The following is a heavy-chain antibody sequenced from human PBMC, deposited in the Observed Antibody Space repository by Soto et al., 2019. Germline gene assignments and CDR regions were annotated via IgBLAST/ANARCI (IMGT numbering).Heavy chain of an antibody. CDR3: AKGSIEYRASVDR. V-gene: IGHV3-23*01. Sequence: EVQLPESGGGLVQPGGSLSLAGTAAGFSFNSYAIVCVRQAPGKGLEWVSVISARGGSSYFADSVNGRFTISRDNSKNVLSLEMNNLRAEDTATYFCAKGSIEYRASVDRWGQGTLVLVSS. CDR1: GFSFNSYA. CDR2: ISARGGSS. J-gene: IGHJ5*02. D-gene: IGHD3-16*02.